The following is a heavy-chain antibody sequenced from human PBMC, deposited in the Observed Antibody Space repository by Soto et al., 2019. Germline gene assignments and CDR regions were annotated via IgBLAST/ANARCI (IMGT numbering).Heavy chain of an antibody. J-gene: IGHJ6*02. D-gene: IGHD6-25*01. CDR2: IDSDGSST. CDR1: GFTFSSYW. V-gene: IGHV3-74*01. CDR3: KRSGCSAYYDGMDV. Sequence: EVQLVESGGGLVQPGGSLRLSCAASGFTFSSYWMHWVRQAPGKGLVWVSRIDSDGSSTNYADSVKGRFTISRDNSRKTLFLNIDTVRAEDAAVYSCKRSGCSAYYDGMDVWGQGTTVTVSS.